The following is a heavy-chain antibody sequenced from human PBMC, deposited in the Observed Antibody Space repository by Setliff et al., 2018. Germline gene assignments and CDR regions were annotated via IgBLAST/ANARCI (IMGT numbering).Heavy chain of an antibody. V-gene: IGHV4-4*02. CDR1: GVSVNSLTW. CDR3: ARGGGGYHAAP. CDR2: IYHDGNT. J-gene: IGHJ5*02. D-gene: IGHD2-2*01. Sequence: PSETLSLTCAVSGVSVNSLTWWSWVRQSPGKGLEWIGHIYHDGNTKSYPSVHFNQSLKSRVTMSVDKSKNHFSLELTSVTAADTAVYYCARGGGGYHAAPWGQGILVTAPQ.